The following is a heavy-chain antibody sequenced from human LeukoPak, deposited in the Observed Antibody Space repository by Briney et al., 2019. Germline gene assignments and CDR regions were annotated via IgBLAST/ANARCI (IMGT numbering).Heavy chain of an antibody. CDR3: ARDGPGGVPAAMGY. D-gene: IGHD2-2*01. V-gene: IGHV4-39*07. Sequence: GSLRLSCAASGFTFSSYEMNWVRQPPGKGLEWIGSIYYSGSTYYNPSLKSRVTISVDTSKNQFSLKLSSVTAADTAVYYCARDGPGGVPAAMGYWGQGTLVTVSS. CDR1: GFTFSSYE. J-gene: IGHJ4*02. CDR2: IYYSGST.